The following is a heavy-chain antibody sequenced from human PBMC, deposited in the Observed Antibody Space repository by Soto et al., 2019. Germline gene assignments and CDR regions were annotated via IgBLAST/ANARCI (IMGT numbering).Heavy chain of an antibody. CDR3: AKDRARYCSSTSCLGNWFDP. CDR2: ISYDGSNK. D-gene: IGHD2-2*01. J-gene: IGHJ5*02. V-gene: IGHV3-30*18. CDR1: GFTFSSYG. Sequence: GGSLRLSCAASGFTFSSYGMHWVRQAPGKGLEWVAVISYDGSNKYYADSVKGRFTISRENSKNTVYLQMNSLRAEDTAVYYCAKDRARYCSSTSCLGNWFDPWGQGTLVTVSS.